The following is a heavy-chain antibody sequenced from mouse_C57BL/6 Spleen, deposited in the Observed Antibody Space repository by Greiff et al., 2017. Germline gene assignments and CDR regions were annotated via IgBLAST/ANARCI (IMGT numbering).Heavy chain of an antibody. CDR3: ARQRDDDYDWFAY. Sequence: DVMLVESGGDLVKPGGSLKLSCAASGFTFSSYGMSWVRQTPDKRLEWVATISSGGSYTYYPDSVKGRFTISRDNAKNTLYLQMSSLKSEDTAMYYCARQRDDDYDWFAYWGQGTLVTVSA. CDR1: GFTFSSYG. J-gene: IGHJ3*01. V-gene: IGHV5-6*02. CDR2: ISSGGSYT. D-gene: IGHD2-4*01.